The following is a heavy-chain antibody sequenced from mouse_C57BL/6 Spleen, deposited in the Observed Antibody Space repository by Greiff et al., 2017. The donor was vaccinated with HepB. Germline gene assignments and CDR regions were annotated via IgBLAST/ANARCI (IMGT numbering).Heavy chain of an antibody. CDR3: ARTVVATDYFDY. D-gene: IGHD1-1*01. Sequence: VQRVESGPELVKPGASVKISCKASGYAFSSSWMNWVKQRPGKGLEWIGRIYPGDGDTNYNGKFKGKATLTADKSSSTAYMQLSSLTSEDSAVYFCARTVVATDYFDYWGQGTTLTVSS. CDR2: IYPGDGDT. CDR1: GYAFSSSW. V-gene: IGHV1-82*01. J-gene: IGHJ2*01.